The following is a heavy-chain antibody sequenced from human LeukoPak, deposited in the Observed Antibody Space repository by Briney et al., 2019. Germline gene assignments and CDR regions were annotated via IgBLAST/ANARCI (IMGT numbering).Heavy chain of an antibody. V-gene: IGHV3-23*01. CDR3: ARRISLTYDSTVDAFDI. Sequence: GGSLRLSCVASGFPFSAYAMSWVRQAPGKGLEWVSGIRGSGETTYYAESVKGRFIIQRDNAKNSLYLQMNSLRAEDTAIYYCARRISLTYDSTVDAFDIWGQGTMVTVSS. CDR1: GFPFSAYA. J-gene: IGHJ3*02. D-gene: IGHD3-22*01. CDR2: IRGSGETT.